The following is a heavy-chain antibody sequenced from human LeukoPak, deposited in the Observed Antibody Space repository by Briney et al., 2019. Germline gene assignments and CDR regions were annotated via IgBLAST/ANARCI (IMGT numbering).Heavy chain of an antibody. CDR3: AREPYYGGYPAEYY. CDR1: GGTFSSYA. J-gene: IGHJ4*02. CDR2: IIPIFGTA. V-gene: IGHV1-69*13. Sequence: SVKVSCKASGGTFSSYAISWVRQAPGQGLEWMGGIIPIFGTANYAQKFQGRVTITADESTSTAYMELSSLRSEDTAVYYCAREPYYGGYPAEYYWGQGTLVTVSS. D-gene: IGHD4-17*01.